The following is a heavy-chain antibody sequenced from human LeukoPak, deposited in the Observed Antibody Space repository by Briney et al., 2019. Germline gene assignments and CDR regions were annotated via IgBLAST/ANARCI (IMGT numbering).Heavy chain of an antibody. CDR3: ARGGSITIFGVVSGYHNWFDP. CDR2: INHSGST. D-gene: IGHD3-3*01. V-gene: IGHV4-34*01. Sequence: SETLSLTCAVSGGSISSGGYSWSWIRQPPGKGLEWIGEINHSGSTNYNPPLKSRVTISVDTSKNQFSLKLSSVTAADTAVYYCARGGSITIFGVVSGYHNWFDPWGQGTLVTVSS. CDR1: GGSISSGGYS. J-gene: IGHJ5*02.